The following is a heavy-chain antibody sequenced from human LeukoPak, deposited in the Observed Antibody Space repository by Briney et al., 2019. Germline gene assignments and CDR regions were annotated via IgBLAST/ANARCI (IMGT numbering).Heavy chain of an antibody. Sequence: GGSLRLSCAASGFTYSNAWMSWVRQAPGKGLEWVGRIKSKTDSGTTDYAAPVKGRFTISRDDSKNTLYLQMNSLKTDDTAVYYCTTDSSSSWYGGKIYWGQGTLVTVSS. V-gene: IGHV3-15*01. J-gene: IGHJ4*02. CDR1: GFTYSNAW. CDR3: TTDSSSSWYGGKIY. CDR2: IKSKTDSGTT. D-gene: IGHD6-13*01.